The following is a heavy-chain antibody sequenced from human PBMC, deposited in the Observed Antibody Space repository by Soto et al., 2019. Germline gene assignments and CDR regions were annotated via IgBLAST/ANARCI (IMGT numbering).Heavy chain of an antibody. J-gene: IGHJ3*02. CDR3: AKVVGYSGYRDAFDI. CDR2: ISGSGGRT. D-gene: IGHD5-12*01. CDR1: GFTFSSYA. Sequence: EVQLLESGGGLVQPGGSLRLSCAASGFTFSSYAMAWARQAPGRGLKWVSVISGSGGRTYSADSVKGRFTISRDDSKNTVYLQMNSLRAEDTAVYYCAKVVGYSGYRDAFDIWGQGTMVTVSS. V-gene: IGHV3-23*01.